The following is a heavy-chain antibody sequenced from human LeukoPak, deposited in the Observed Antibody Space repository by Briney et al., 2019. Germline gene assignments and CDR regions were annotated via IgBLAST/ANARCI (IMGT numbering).Heavy chain of an antibody. J-gene: IGHJ4*02. V-gene: IGHV3-21*01. Sequence: GGSLRLSCAASGFTFSSYSTNWVRQAPGKGLEWVSSISSSSSYIYYADSVKGRFTISRDNAKNSLYLQMNSLRAEDTAVYYCARGRVDCSSTSCPSDYWGQGTLVTVSS. CDR1: GFTFSSYS. CDR3: ARGRVDCSSTSCPSDY. D-gene: IGHD2-2*01. CDR2: ISSSSSYI.